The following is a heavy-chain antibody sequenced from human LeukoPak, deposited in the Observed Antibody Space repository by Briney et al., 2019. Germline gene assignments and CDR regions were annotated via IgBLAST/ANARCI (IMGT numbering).Heavy chain of an antibody. D-gene: IGHD4-17*01. J-gene: IGHJ6*02. CDR2: IIPILGIA. V-gene: IGHV1-69*04. Sequence: SVKVSCKASGGTFSSYAISWVRQAPGQGLEWMGRIIPILGIANYAQKFQGRVTITADKSTSTAYMELSSLRSEDTAVYYCARDEDDYGDYLATQRNYYYYGMDVWGQGTTVTVSS. CDR3: ARDEDDYGDYLATQRNYYYYGMDV. CDR1: GGTFSSYA.